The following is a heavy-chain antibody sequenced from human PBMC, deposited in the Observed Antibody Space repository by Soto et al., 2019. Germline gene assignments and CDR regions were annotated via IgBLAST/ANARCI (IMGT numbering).Heavy chain of an antibody. D-gene: IGHD3-3*01. J-gene: IGHJ6*02. Sequence: SVKVSCKASGGTFSSYAISWVRQAPGQGLEWMGGIIPIFGTANYAQKLQGRVTITADESTSTAYMELSSLRSEDTAVYYCARSLLEWLFPPPPYYYGMDVWGQGTTVTVSS. CDR3: ARSLLEWLFPPPPYYYGMDV. CDR1: GGTFSSYA. V-gene: IGHV1-69*13. CDR2: IIPIFGTA.